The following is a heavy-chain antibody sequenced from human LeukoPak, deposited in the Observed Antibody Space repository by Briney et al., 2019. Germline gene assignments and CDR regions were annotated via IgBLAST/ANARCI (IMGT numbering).Heavy chain of an antibody. J-gene: IGHJ4*02. CDR2: IKQDGSEK. CDR3: ARVDAGATIMFDY. Sequence: GGSLRLSCAASGFTFSSYWMSWVRQAPGKGLEWVANIKQDGSEKYYVDSVKGRFTISRDNAKNSLYLQMNSLRAEDTAVYYCARVDAGATIMFDYWGQGTLVTVSS. D-gene: IGHD1-26*01. CDR1: GFTFSSYW. V-gene: IGHV3-7*01.